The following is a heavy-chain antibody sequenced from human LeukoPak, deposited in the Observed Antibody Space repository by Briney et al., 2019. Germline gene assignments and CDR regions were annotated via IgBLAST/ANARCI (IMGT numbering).Heavy chain of an antibody. Sequence: ASVKVSCKASGYTFTSYTMHWVRQAPGQRLEWMGWINAGNGNTKYSQKFQGRVTITRDTSASTAYMELSSLRSEDTAVYYCATFPGIAAAGGHWGQGTLVTVSP. J-gene: IGHJ4*02. CDR3: ATFPGIAAAGGH. CDR1: GYTFTSYT. V-gene: IGHV1-3*01. CDR2: INAGNGNT. D-gene: IGHD6-13*01.